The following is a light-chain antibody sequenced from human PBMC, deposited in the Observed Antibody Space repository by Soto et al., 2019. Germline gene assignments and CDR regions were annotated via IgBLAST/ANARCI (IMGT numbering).Light chain of an antibody. J-gene: IGLJ2*01. CDR2: VNSDGSH. CDR1: SGHSNYA. V-gene: IGLV4-69*01. Sequence: QSALTQSPSASASLGASVKLTCTLSSGHSNYAIAWHLQQPEKGPRYLMRVNSDGSHIKGDRIPDRFSGSSSGAERYLTISSLQSEDEADYYCQTWASGIVIFGGGTKLTVL. CDR3: QTWASGIVI.